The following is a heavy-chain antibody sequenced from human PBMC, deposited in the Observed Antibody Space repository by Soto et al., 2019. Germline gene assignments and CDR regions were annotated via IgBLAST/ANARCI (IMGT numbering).Heavy chain of an antibody. V-gene: IGHV3-74*01. Sequence: EVQLVESGGGLVQPGGSLRLSCAASGFTFSNYWRHWVRQAPGKGLAWVARIDHDGSTDYAGSVRGRFTVSSDNDESMLYLQINSLRDDDTALYYCVRDSHGDYWGQGTLVTVSS. J-gene: IGHJ4*02. CDR3: VRDSHGDY. CDR1: GFTFSNYW. CDR2: IDHDGST.